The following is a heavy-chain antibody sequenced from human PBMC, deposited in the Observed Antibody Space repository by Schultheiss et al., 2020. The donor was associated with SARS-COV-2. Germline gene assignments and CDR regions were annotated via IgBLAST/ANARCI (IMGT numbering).Heavy chain of an antibody. CDR1: GFTFSSYG. CDR3: ARVPMVYDFWSGYYKLGAPPAGLWDYYYYYGMDV. CDR2: IWYDGSNK. V-gene: IGHV3-33*01. Sequence: GGSLRLSCAASGFTFSSYGMHWVRQAPGKGLEWVAVIWYDGSNKYYADSVKGRFTISRDNSKNTLYLQMNSLRAEDTAVYYCARVPMVYDFWSGYYKLGAPPAGLWDYYYYYGMDVWGQGTTVTVSS. D-gene: IGHD3-3*01. J-gene: IGHJ6*02.